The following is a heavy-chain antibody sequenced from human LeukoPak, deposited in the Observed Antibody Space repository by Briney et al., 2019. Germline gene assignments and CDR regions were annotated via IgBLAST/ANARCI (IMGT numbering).Heavy chain of an antibody. V-gene: IGHV4-4*09. CDR3: ARHGILDYDFWSAYTGWFDP. J-gene: IGHJ5*02. CDR1: GGSISSYY. CDR2: IYTSGST. Sequence: SETLSLTCTVTGGSISSYYWSWIRQPPGKGLEWIGYIYTSGSTNYNPSLKSRVTISVDTSKNQFSLKLSSVTAADTAVYYCARHGILDYDFWSAYTGWFDPWGQGTLVTVSS. D-gene: IGHD3-3*01.